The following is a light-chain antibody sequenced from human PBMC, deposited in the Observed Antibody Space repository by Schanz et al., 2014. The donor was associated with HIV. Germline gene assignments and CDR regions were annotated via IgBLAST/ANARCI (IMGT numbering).Light chain of an antibody. J-gene: IGKJ2*01. Sequence: DIQMTQSPSTLSASVGDRVTITCRASQSISSWLAWYQQKPGKAPKLLIYKASSLQIGVPSRFSGSGSGTEFTLTISSLQPDDFATYYCQQYNSFSSTFGQGTKLEIK. CDR3: QQYNSFSST. CDR1: QSISSW. CDR2: KAS. V-gene: IGKV1-5*03.